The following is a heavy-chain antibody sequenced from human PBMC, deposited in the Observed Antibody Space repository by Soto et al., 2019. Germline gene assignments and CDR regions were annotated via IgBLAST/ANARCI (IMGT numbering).Heavy chain of an antibody. Sequence: EVQLVESGGGLVQPGGSLKLSCAASGFTFSGSAMHWVRQASGKGLEWVGRIRKKPNNYATAYAASVKGRFTISRDDSKNTAYRQMDSLKTEDTAVYYCTSLGYCSGGSCYWDWGQGSLVTVSS. D-gene: IGHD2-15*01. J-gene: IGHJ4*02. CDR2: IRKKPNNYAT. CDR1: GFTFSGSA. V-gene: IGHV3-73*01. CDR3: TSLGYCSGGSCYWD.